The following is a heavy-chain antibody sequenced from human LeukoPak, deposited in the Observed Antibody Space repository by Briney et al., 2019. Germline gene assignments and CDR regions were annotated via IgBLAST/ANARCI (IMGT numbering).Heavy chain of an antibody. V-gene: IGHV1-2*02. CDR3: ARGGLRVMVYRLYYMDV. J-gene: IGHJ6*03. Sequence: GASVKVSFKASGYSFTVYYIHLVRQAPGQGLWWRGWINPNSGDTKYAQKFQGRGTMTRDTYISKAYMELTRLRSDDTAAYYCARGGLRVMVYRLYYMDVWGKGTTVTVSS. CDR2: INPNSGDT. CDR1: GYSFTVYY. D-gene: IGHD2-8*01.